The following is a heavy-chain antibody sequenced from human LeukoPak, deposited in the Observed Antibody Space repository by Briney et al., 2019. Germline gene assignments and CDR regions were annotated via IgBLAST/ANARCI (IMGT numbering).Heavy chain of an antibody. CDR1: GGTFSSYA. CDR2: IIPIFGTA. D-gene: IGHD2-2*01. CDR3: ARGRRVPSSLDY. V-gene: IGHV1-69*05. J-gene: IGHJ4*02. Sequence: SVKVSCKASGGTFSSYAMSWVRQAPGQGLEWMGRIIPIFGTANYAQKFQGRVTITTDESTSTAYMELSSLRSEDTAVYYCARGRRVPSSLDYWGQGTLVTVSS.